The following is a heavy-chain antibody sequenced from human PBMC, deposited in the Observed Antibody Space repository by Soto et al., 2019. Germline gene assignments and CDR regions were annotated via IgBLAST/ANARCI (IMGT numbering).Heavy chain of an antibody. Sequence: TLSLTWTVSGGSSSSGGYYWSWIRQHPGTGLEWIGHISYSGSTYYNTSLKRRGTISVDTSRNQFSRIGKSVTAADTAGDDCPRGVPLWGKGTLVTVSS. CDR1: GGSSSSGGYY. CDR3: PRGVPL. J-gene: IGHJ4*01. CDR2: ISYSGST. D-gene: IGHD3-16*01. V-gene: IGHV4-31*02.